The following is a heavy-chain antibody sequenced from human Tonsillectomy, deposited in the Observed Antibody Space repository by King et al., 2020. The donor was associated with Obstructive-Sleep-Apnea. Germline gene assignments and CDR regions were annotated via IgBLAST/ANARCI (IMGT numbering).Heavy chain of an antibody. D-gene: IGHD3-3*01. CDR2: ISWNSGSI. V-gene: IGHV3-9*01. CDR1: GFTFDDYA. J-gene: IGHJ3*02. CDR3: AKDLGSGYPDDAFDI. Sequence: LQLVQSGGGLVQPGRSLRLSCAASGFTFDDYAMHWVRQAPGKGLEWVSGISWNSGSIGYADSVKGRFTISRDNAKNSLYLQMNSLRAEDTALYYCAKDLGSGYPDDAFDIWGQGTMVTVSS.